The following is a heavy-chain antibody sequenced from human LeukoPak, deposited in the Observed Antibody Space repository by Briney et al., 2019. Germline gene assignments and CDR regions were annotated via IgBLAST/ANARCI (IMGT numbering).Heavy chain of an antibody. CDR1: GFTVSSYG. Sequence: GGSLRLSCAASGFTVSSYGMTWVRQGPGKGLEWVSGISGGGSTYYADSAKGRFTISRDNSKNSMYLQMNSLRAEDTAVYYCARWSGYGDFWGQGTLVTVSS. V-gene: IGHV3-23*01. J-gene: IGHJ4*02. CDR2: ISGGGST. CDR3: ARWSGYGDF. D-gene: IGHD5-12*01.